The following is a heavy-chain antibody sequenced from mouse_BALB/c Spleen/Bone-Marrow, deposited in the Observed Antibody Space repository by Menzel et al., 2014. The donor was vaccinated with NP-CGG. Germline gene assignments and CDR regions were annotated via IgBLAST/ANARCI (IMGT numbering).Heavy chain of an antibody. V-gene: IGHV5-12-2*01. CDR3: ATLTGTSY. D-gene: IGHD4-1*01. CDR1: GFPFSSYT. CDR2: ITNGGGST. J-gene: IGHJ3*01. Sequence: EVQLVESGGGLVQPGGSLKLSCAASGFPFSSYTMSWFRQTPEKRLEWVAFITNGGGSTYYPDTLKGRFTISRDDAKNPLYLQMSSLKSEDTAMYYCATLTGTSYWGQGTLVTVSA.